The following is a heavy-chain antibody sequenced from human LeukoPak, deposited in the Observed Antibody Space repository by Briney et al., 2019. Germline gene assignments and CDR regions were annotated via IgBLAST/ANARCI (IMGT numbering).Heavy chain of an antibody. Sequence: GGSLRLSRALSGFTFSSYAMHWVRQAPGKGLEWGAVISYDGSNKYYADSEKGRFTISRDNSKNTLYLQMNSLRAEDTAVYYCARYCSGGSCPHYYYGMDVWGKGTTVTVSS. CDR2: ISYDGSNK. CDR1: GFTFSSYA. V-gene: IGHV3-30*04. CDR3: ARYCSGGSCPHYYYGMDV. J-gene: IGHJ6*04. D-gene: IGHD2-15*01.